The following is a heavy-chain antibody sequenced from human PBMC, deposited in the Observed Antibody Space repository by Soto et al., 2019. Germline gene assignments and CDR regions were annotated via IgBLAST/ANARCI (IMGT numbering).Heavy chain of an antibody. J-gene: IGHJ3*01. V-gene: IGHV3-20*04. CDR1: GFTFDDHG. CDR3: GGAGGEVVAVDAFDV. CDR2: ITWNGATT. Sequence: EVHLVESGGGVVRPGGSLRLSCAASGFTFDDHGMTWVRQAPGKGLEWVSGITWNGATTGYADSVKGRFTISRDNAKNPRYLRRNSLGVRDRPWCCCGGAGGEVVAVDAFDVGGQGTMVTVS. D-gene: IGHD3-22*01.